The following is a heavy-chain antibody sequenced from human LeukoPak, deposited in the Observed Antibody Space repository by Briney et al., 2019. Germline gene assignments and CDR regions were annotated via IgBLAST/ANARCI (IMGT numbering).Heavy chain of an antibody. J-gene: IGHJ4*02. Sequence: SETLSLTCTVSGYSISSGYYWGWIRQPPGKGLEWNGSIYHSGSTYYNPSLKSRVTISVDTSKNQFSLKLSSVTAADTAVYYCARNLAGHFGGFYFDDWGQGTLVTLSS. CDR2: IYHSGST. V-gene: IGHV4-38-2*02. D-gene: IGHD2-21*01. CDR3: ARNLAGHFGGFYFDD. CDR1: GYSISSGYY.